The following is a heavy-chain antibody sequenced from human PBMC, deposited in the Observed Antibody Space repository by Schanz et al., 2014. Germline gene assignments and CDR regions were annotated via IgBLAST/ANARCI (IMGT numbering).Heavy chain of an antibody. J-gene: IGHJ5*02. V-gene: IGHV1-69*02. Sequence: QLQLVQSGAEVKKPGSSVKVSCKLSGGTFSSYTISWMRQAPGQGLEWMGKIIPVLNIATYAQRFQGRVSITADTSTNTAYMELSSLRSEDTAIYYCARGNTIFGVVILGWLDPWGQGTLVTVSS. CDR3: ARGNTIFGVVILGWLDP. CDR1: GGTFSSYT. D-gene: IGHD3-3*01. CDR2: IIPVLNIA.